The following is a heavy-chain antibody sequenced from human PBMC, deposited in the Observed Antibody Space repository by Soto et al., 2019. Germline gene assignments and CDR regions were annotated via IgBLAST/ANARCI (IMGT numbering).Heavy chain of an antibody. CDR1: GGSFSGHS. Sequence: SETLSLTCAVYGGSFSGHSWTWIRQSPGKGLEWIGDINHSGRVNYSPSLKSRVTISLDTSKNQLSLTLSAVTAADTAMYYCSTRAHDTNGYYRCDPWGQGTLVTV. CDR3: STRAHDTNGYYRCDP. J-gene: IGHJ5*01. CDR2: INHSGRV. D-gene: IGHD3-22*01. V-gene: IGHV4-34*01.